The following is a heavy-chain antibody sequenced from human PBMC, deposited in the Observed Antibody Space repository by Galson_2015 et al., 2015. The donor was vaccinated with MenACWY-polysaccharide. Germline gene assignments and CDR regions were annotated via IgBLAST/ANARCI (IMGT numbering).Heavy chain of an antibody. Sequence: SLRLSCAGSGFNFSNAWMNWVRQAPGKGLEWVGRIKSKPNGGTIEYAAPVKGRFTISRDDSKNTVYVQMNSLKTEDTAVYYCSTGDGHTTGFDYWGQGALVIVSS. V-gene: IGHV3-15*01. J-gene: IGHJ4*02. CDR2: IKSKPNGGTI. CDR3: STGDGHTTGFDY. D-gene: IGHD2-8*02. CDR1: GFNFSNAW.